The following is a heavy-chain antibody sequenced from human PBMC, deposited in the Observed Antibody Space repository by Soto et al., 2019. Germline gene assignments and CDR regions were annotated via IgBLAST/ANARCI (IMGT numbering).Heavy chain of an antibody. CDR1: GGSISSSSYY. J-gene: IGHJ4*02. D-gene: IGHD3-10*01. CDR3: VRRGVSGAVDY. Sequence: PSETLSLTCTVSGGSISSSSYYWGWIRQPPGKGLEWIGNIYYSGSAYYNPSLKSRVTISVDMSKNNFSLKLSSVTAAGTAVYYCVRRGVSGAVDYWGQGNVVTVSA. V-gene: IGHV4-39*02. CDR2: IYYSGSA.